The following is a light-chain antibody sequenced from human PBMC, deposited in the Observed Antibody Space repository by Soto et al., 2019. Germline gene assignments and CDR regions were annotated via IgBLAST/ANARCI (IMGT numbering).Light chain of an antibody. CDR1: QGIRSF. J-gene: IGKJ4*01. Sequence: DIQLTQSPSFLSASVGDRVTITCRASQGIRSFLAWYQQKAGQAPKLLIYVASTLESGVSLRFSGSGSGTDFTLTISSLQPEDVATYYCQHLNSYPRALAFGGGTKVDIK. CDR2: VAS. CDR3: QHLNSYPRALA. V-gene: IGKV1-9*01.